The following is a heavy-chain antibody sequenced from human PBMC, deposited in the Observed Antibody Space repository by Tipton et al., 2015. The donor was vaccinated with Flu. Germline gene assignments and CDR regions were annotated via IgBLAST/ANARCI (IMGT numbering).Heavy chain of an antibody. J-gene: IGHJ5*02. D-gene: IGHD3-10*01. Sequence: TLSLTCTVSGGPITSYYWSWIRQPPGKGLEWIGYIYYSGSTNYNPSLKSRVTISVDTSKNQFSLKLTYVTAADTAVYYCVRGGGSSSGRWFDPWGRGTLVTVSS. V-gene: IGHV4-59*12. CDR3: VRGGGSSSGRWFDP. CDR1: GGPITSYY. CDR2: IYYSGST.